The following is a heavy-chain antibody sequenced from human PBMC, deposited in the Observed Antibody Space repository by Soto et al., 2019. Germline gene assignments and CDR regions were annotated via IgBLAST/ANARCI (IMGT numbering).Heavy chain of an antibody. V-gene: IGHV3-9*01. CDR2: ISWNSGSI. Sequence: PGGSLRLSCAASGFTFDDYAMHWVRQAPGKGLEWVSGISWNSGSIGYADYVKGRFTISRDNAKNSLYLQMNSLRAEDTAFYYCAKDIFGGWDQPYYYMDVWGKGTTVTVSS. D-gene: IGHD1-26*01. CDR3: AKDIFGGWDQPYYYMDV. CDR1: GFTFDDYA. J-gene: IGHJ6*03.